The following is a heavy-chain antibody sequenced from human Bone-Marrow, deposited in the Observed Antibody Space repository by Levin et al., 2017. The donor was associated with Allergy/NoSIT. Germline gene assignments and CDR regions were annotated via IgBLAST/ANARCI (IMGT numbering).Heavy chain of an antibody. V-gene: IGHV3-48*03. J-gene: IGHJ5*02. CDR2: ISSTGSTT. CDR1: GFSFSSFE. CDR3: VREVRLLQWSSRFDP. Sequence: LSLTCAASGFSFSSFEMSWVRQDPGKGLEWVSYISSTGSTTYYADSVKGRFTVSRDNANNSLFLQMNSLRAEDTAVYYCVREVRLLQWSSRFDPWGQGTLVTVSS. D-gene: IGHD3-3*01.